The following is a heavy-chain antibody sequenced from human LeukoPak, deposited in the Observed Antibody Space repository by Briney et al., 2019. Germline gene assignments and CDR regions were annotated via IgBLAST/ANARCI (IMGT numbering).Heavy chain of an antibody. CDR1: GFTFSSYS. CDR3: ARDVGSGYDPYYYGMDV. V-gene: IGHV3-21*01. J-gene: IGHJ6*02. D-gene: IGHD5-12*01. CDR2: ISSSSSYI. Sequence: GGSLRLSCAASGFTFSSYSMNWVRQAPGKGLEWVSSISSSSSYIYYADSVKGRFTISRDNAKNSLYLQMNSLRAEDMAVYYCARDVGSGYDPYYYGMDVWGQGTTVTVSS.